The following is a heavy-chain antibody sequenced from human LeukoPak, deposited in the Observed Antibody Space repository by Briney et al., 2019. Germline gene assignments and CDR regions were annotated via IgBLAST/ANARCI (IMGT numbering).Heavy chain of an antibody. Sequence: PGGSLRLSCAASGFTFSSYSMNWVRQAPGKGLEWVSGINWNSNIIDYADSVKGRFTISRDNAKNSLYLQMNSLRAEDMALYFCVKEARRLCSGGYCYRHFDLWGRGTLVTVSS. CDR1: GFTFSSYS. CDR3: VKEARRLCSGGYCYRHFDL. CDR2: INWNSNII. J-gene: IGHJ2*01. D-gene: IGHD2-15*01. V-gene: IGHV3-9*03.